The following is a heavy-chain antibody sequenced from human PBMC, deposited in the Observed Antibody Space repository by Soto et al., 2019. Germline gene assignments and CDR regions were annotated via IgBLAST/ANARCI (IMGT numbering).Heavy chain of an antibody. Sequence: EVQLVESGGGLVQPGRSLRLSCAASGFTVRGSAMHWVRQVKGGGLEWVAGIYGSGDVGYVGAVRGRFTISRDVAKNSLHLQMNSLTIEDTALYYCVGEILSGGPDVWGQGTTVTVPS. V-gene: IGHV3-9*01. D-gene: IGHD3-10*01. CDR1: GFTVRGSA. CDR3: VGEILSGGPDV. J-gene: IGHJ6*02. CDR2: IYGSGDV.